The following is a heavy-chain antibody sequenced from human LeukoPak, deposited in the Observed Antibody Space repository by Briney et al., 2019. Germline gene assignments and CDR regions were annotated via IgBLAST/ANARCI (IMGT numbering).Heavy chain of an antibody. D-gene: IGHD2-15*01. CDR3: ARECCSGVERDYFDY. V-gene: IGHV4-38-2*02. J-gene: IGHJ4*02. CDR2: IFHSGST. CDR1: GYSISSGYY. Sequence: SETLSLTCTVSGYSISSGYYWGWIRQPPGKGLEWIGSIFHSGSTDYNSSLKSRVTISVDTSKNQFSLKLNSVTAADTAVYYCARECCSGVERDYFDYWGQGTLVTVSS.